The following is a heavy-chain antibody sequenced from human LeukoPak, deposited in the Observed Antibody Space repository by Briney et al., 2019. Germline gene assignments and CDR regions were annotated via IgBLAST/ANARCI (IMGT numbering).Heavy chain of an antibody. J-gene: IGHJ5*02. CDR2: IIPIFGTA. D-gene: IGHD3-10*01. CDR3: ARGSGWFGESERSFDP. CDR1: GGTFSSYA. Sequence: GASVKVSCKASGGTFSSYAISWVRQAPGQGLEWMGGIIPIFGTANYAQKFQGRVTMTTDTSTSTAYMELRSLRSDDTAVYYCARGSGWFGESERSFDPWGQGTLVTVSS. V-gene: IGHV1-69*05.